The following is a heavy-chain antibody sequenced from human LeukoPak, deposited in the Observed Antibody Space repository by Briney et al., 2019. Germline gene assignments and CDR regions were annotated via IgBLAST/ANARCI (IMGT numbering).Heavy chain of an antibody. CDR2: ISASGGST. D-gene: IGHD3-16*01. J-gene: IGHJ2*01. CDR1: GFTFSSYA. V-gene: IGHV3-23*01. CDR3: ARLPQGDV. Sequence: QTGGSLRLSCAASGFTFSSYAMSWVRQAPGKGLEWVSVISASGGSTYYADSVKGRFTISRDNSKNTLYLQMNSLRAEDTALYYCARLPQGDVWGRGALVIVSS.